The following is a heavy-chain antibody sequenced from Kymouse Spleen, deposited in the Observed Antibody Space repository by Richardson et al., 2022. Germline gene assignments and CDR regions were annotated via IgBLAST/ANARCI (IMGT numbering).Heavy chain of an antibody. V-gene: IGHV3-33*01. CDR1: GFTFSSYG. Sequence: QVQLVESGGGVVQPGRSLRLSCAASGFTFSSYGMHWVRQAPGKGLEWVAVIWYDGSNKYYADSVKGRFTISRDNSKNTLYLQMNSLRAEDTAVYYCARGPRYSSYYYGMDVWGQGTTVTVSS. J-gene: IGHJ6*02. D-gene: IGHD5-18,IGHD5-18*01. CDR2: IWYDGSNK. CDR3: ARGPRYSSYYYGMDV.